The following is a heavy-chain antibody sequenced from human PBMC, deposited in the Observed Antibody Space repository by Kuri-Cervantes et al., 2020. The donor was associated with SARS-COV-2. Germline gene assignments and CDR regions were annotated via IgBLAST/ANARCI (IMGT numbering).Heavy chain of an antibody. D-gene: IGHD3-3*01. CDR1: GGSFSGYY. CDR3: ARGGKRFLEWLLYDY. J-gene: IGHJ4*02. V-gene: IGHV4-34*01. Sequence: SETLSLTCAVYGGSFSGYYWSWIRQPPGKGLEWIGEINHSGSTNYNPSLKSRVTISVDTSKNQFSLKLSSVTAADTAVYYCARGGKRFLEWLLYDYWGQGTLVTVSS. CDR2: INHSGST.